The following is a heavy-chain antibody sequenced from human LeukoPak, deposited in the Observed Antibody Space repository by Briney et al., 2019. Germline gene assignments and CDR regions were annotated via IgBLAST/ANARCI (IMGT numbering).Heavy chain of an antibody. D-gene: IGHD5-18*01. V-gene: IGHV3-11*04. J-gene: IGHJ6*03. CDR2: ISNSGSII. Sequence: GGSLRLSCAASGLTFSDYYMNWIRQAPRKGLEWVSYISNSGSIIYYADSVKGRFTISRDNAKNSLYLQMNSLRAEDTAVYYCARDQWLQSDYYMDVWGKGTTVTVSS. CDR3: ARDQWLQSDYYMDV. CDR1: GLTFSDYY.